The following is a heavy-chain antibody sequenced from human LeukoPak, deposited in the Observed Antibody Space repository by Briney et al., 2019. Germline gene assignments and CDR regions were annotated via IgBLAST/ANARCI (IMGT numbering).Heavy chain of an antibody. CDR3: ARRYYYDSSAYTVDY. J-gene: IGHJ4*02. Sequence: GASVKASCKASGYTFIGYYMHWVRQAPGQGLEWMGRINPNSGTTNYAQKFQGRVTMTRDTSISTAYMELNSLRSDDTAVYYCARRYYYDSSAYTVDYWGQGTLVTVSS. D-gene: IGHD3-22*01. CDR2: INPNSGTT. CDR1: GYTFIGYY. V-gene: IGHV1-2*06.